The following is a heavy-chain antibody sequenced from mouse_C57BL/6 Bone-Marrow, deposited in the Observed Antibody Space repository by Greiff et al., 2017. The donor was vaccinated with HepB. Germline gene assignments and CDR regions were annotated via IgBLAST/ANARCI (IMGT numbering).Heavy chain of an antibody. Sequence: VQLQQSGPELVKPGASVKISCKASGYAFSSSWMNWVKQRPGKGLEWIGRIYPGDGDTNYNGKFKGKATLTADKSSSTAYMQLSSLTCEDSAVYFCASYYGSRDYWGQGTTLTVSS. CDR1: GYAFSSSW. CDR2: IYPGDGDT. V-gene: IGHV1-82*01. CDR3: ASYYGSRDY. J-gene: IGHJ2*01. D-gene: IGHD1-1*01.